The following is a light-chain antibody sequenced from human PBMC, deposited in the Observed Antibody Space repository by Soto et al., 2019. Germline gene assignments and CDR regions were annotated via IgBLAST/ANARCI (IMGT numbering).Light chain of an antibody. Sequence: EIVLTQFPGTLSLSPGERATLSCRASQSVSSSYLAWYQQKPGQAPRLLIYGASSRATGIPDRFSGSGPGTDFTLTISRLEPEDFAVYYCQQYGSSLGVTFGGGTKVEIK. CDR1: QSVSSSY. J-gene: IGKJ4*01. V-gene: IGKV3-20*01. CDR2: GAS. CDR3: QQYGSSLGVT.